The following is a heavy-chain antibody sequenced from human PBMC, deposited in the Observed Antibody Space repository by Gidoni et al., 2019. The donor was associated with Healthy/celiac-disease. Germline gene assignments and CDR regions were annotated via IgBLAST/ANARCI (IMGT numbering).Heavy chain of an antibody. CDR1: GFTVSSNS. CDR2: IYSGGST. CDR3: ARDPGYSYGFDY. J-gene: IGHJ4*02. D-gene: IGHD5-18*01. Sequence: EVQLVESGGGLVQPGGSLRPSGAAPGFTVSSNSMSWVRQAPGKGLEWVSVIYSGGSTYYADSVKGRFTISRDNSKNTLYLQMNSLRAEDTAVYYCARDPGYSYGFDYWGQGTLVTVSS. V-gene: IGHV3-66*02.